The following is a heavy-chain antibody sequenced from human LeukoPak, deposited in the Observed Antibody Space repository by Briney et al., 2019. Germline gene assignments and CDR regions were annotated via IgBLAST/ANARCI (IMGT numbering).Heavy chain of an antibody. CDR1: GFTFSSYS. D-gene: IGHD6-19*01. Sequence: GESLKISCAASGFTFSSYSMNWVRQAPGKGLEWVSSISSSSSYIYYADSVKGRFTISRDNAKNSLYLQMNSLRAEDTAVYYCARDLIAVAGRDAFDIWGQGTMVTVSS. J-gene: IGHJ3*02. CDR2: ISSSSSYI. CDR3: ARDLIAVAGRDAFDI. V-gene: IGHV3-21*01.